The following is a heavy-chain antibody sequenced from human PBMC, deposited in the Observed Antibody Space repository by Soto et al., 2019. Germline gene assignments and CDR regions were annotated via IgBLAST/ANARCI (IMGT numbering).Heavy chain of an antibody. CDR1: GFSFSTST. J-gene: IGHJ4*02. D-gene: IGHD1-1*01. V-gene: IGHV3-21*01. Sequence: EVQLVESGGGLVKPGGSLRLSCAGSGFSFSTSTMNWVRQAPGKGLEFVSSIGRTGIDRYYIDSVKGRFTISRDNAQNALYLQMNSRRAGDTALYYCVCDDNRRYWGQGTLVTVSS. CDR3: VCDDNRRY. CDR2: IGRTGIDR.